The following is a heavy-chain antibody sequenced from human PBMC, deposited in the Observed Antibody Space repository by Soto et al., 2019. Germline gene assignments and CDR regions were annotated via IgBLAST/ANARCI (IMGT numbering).Heavy chain of an antibody. V-gene: IGHV4-59*08. CDR2: IYYTGTT. CDR1: GGSIRDYY. D-gene: IGHD3-22*01. Sequence: SETLSLTCTVSGGSIRDYYWGWIRQSPGKGLEWIGYIYYTGTTKYNPSLKSRVTISVDSSKNQFSLKLDSVTAADTAVYYCARLGGYHQAFDSWGQGTLVTVSS. J-gene: IGHJ4*02. CDR3: ARLGGYHQAFDS.